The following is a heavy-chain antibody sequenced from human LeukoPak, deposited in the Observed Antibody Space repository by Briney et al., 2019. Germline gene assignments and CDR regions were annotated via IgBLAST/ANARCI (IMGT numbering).Heavy chain of an antibody. D-gene: IGHD3/OR15-3a*01. Sequence: PGRSLRLSCAASGFILSRYALHWVSQAPGKGLEWVSVIAADGKDIKYADSVKGRFTISRDNAKNSLYLQMNSLRAEDTAVYYCARGGVGLVIIPGWEYDYYGMDVWGQRTTVTVSS. V-gene: IGHV3-30*03. CDR3: ARGGVGLVIIPGWEYDYYGMDV. CDR2: IAADGKDI. J-gene: IGHJ6*02. CDR1: GFILSRYA.